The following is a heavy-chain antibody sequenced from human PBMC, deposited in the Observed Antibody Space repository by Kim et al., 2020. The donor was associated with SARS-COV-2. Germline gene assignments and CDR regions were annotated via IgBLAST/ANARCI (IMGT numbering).Heavy chain of an antibody. CDR3: AGPGTRGGWNDSGDAFDI. J-gene: IGHJ3*02. Sequence: SETLSLTCAVSGGSISSSNWWSWVRQHPGKGLEWFGEIYHSGSTTYNPSPKSRVTITVDKSTNQYSFMLSSVTAADTAAYYCAGPGTRGGWNDSGDAFDIWGQGTMVTVSS. D-gene: IGHD1-1*01. CDR2: IYHSGST. V-gene: IGHV4-4*02. CDR1: GGSISSSNW.